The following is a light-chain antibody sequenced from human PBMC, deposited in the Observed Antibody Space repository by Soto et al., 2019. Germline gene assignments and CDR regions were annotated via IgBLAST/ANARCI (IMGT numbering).Light chain of an antibody. CDR2: DAS. CDR1: QSVNIY. V-gene: IGKV3-11*01. Sequence: EIVLTQSPATLSLSPGERATLSCRASQSVNIYLAWYQQKPGQAPRLLIYDASNRATGIPARFSGSGSGTDFTLTISSLEPEDIAVYYCQHRSNWRVTFGGGTKVDIK. CDR3: QHRSNWRVT. J-gene: IGKJ4*01.